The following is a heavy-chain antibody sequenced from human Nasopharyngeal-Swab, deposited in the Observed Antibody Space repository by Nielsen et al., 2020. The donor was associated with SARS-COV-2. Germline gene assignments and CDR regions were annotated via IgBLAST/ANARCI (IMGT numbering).Heavy chain of an antibody. D-gene: IGHD3-10*01. CDR3: AKDIAMVRGVISFPYFVY. CDR2: ISGSGGST. J-gene: IGHJ4*02. V-gene: IGHV3-23*01. Sequence: WIRQPPGKGLEWVSAISGSGGSTYYADSVKGWFTISRDNSKNTLYLQMNSLRAEDTAVYYCAKDIAMVRGVISFPYFVYWGQGTLVTVSS.